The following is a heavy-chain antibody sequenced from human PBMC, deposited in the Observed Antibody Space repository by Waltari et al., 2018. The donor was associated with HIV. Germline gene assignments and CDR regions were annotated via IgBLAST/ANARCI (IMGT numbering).Heavy chain of an antibody. Sequence: QVQLQESGPGLVKPSETLSLTCAVSGYSISSGYSGGWIRQPPGKGLEWIGSIYHSGSTYYNPSLKSRVTISVDTSKNQFSLKLSSVTAADTAVYYCSRGVTVAGTDYWGQGTLVTVSS. CDR1: GYSISSGYS. V-gene: IGHV4-38-2*01. J-gene: IGHJ4*02. CDR3: SRGVTVAGTDY. D-gene: IGHD6-13*01. CDR2: IYHSGST.